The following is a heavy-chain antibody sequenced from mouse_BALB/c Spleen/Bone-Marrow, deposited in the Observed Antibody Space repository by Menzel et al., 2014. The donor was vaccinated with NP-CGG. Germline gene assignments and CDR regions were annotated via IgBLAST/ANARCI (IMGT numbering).Heavy chain of an antibody. J-gene: IGHJ2*01. V-gene: IGHV1-84*02. D-gene: IGHD1-1*01. Sequence: QLQQSGPELVKPGASVKISCKASGYTFTDYYINWVKQKPGQGLEWIGWTYPGSGNTKYNEKFKGKATLTVDTSSSTAYMQLSSLTSEDTAVYFCAREPYYGYYFDYWGQGTTLTVSS. CDR1: GYTFTDYY. CDR2: TYPGSGNT. CDR3: AREPYYGYYFDY.